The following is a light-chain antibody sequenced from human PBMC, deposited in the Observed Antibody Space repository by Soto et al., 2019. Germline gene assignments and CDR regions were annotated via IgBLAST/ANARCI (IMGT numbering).Light chain of an antibody. J-gene: IGKJ5*01. CDR1: QSVSSSY. CDR2: GAS. CDR3: QQYGCPSIT. V-gene: IGKV3-20*01. Sequence: EIVLTQSPGTLSLSPGERATLSCRASQSVSSSYLAWYQQKPGQAPRLLIYGASSRATGIPDRFSGSGSGTDFTLTISRLEPEDFAVYYCQQYGCPSITFGQGTRLEIK.